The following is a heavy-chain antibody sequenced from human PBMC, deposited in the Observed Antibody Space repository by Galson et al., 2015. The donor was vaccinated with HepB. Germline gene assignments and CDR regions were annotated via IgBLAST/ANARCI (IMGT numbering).Heavy chain of an antibody. V-gene: IGHV4-34*01. CDR2: INHSGST. Sequence: ETLSLTCAVYGGSFSGYYWSWIRQPPGKGLEWIGEINHSGSTNYNPSLKSRVTISVDTSKNQFSLKLSSVTAADTAVYYCARGVRDFLRKQLVQPGTYYYYYYYMDVWGKGTTVTVSS. CDR1: GGSFSGYY. J-gene: IGHJ6*03. D-gene: IGHD6-13*01. CDR3: ARGVRDFLRKQLVQPGTYYYYYYYMDV.